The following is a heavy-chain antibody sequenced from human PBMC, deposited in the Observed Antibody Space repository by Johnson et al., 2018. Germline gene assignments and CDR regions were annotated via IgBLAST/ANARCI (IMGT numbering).Heavy chain of an antibody. D-gene: IGHD3-3*01. CDR2: ISYDGSNK. V-gene: IGHV3-30-3*01. Sequence: VQLLESGGGVVQPGRSLRLSCAASGFTFSSYAMHWVRQAPGKGLEWVAVISYDGSNKYYADSVKGRFTISRDNSKNTLYLQMNSLRDEDTAGYYWARDRHYDFWSGYALYYYYYMDVWGKGTTVTVSS. J-gene: IGHJ6*03. CDR1: GFTFSSYA. CDR3: ARDRHYDFWSGYALYYYYYMDV.